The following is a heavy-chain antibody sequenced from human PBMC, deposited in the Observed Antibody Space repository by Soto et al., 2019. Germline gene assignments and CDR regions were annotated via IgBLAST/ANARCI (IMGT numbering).Heavy chain of an antibody. D-gene: IGHD3-9*01. Sequence: QVKLVDSGGDLVKPAGSLRLSCAASGFTFSDYYMSWIRQAPGKGLEWVSYISGSGSYTNYADSVKGRFTISRDNAKKSLYLQMNSLRPEDTAVYYCARVLRVYDWLPQGAFDIWGQGTMVTVSS. J-gene: IGHJ3*02. CDR3: ARVLRVYDWLPQGAFDI. V-gene: IGHV3-11*06. CDR1: GFTFSDYY. CDR2: ISGSGSYT.